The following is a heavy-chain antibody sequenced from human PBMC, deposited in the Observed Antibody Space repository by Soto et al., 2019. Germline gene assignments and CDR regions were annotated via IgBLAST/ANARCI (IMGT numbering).Heavy chain of an antibody. V-gene: IGHV4-4*07. D-gene: IGHD3-10*01. Sequence: SETLSLTCTVSGGSISSYYWSWIRQPAGKGLEWIGRIYTSGSTNYNPSPKSRVTMSVDTCKNQFSLKLSSVTAADTAVYYCARDLTLYYGSGSPTYGMDVWGQGTTVTVSS. CDR3: ARDLTLYYGSGSPTYGMDV. J-gene: IGHJ6*02. CDR1: GGSISSYY. CDR2: IYTSGST.